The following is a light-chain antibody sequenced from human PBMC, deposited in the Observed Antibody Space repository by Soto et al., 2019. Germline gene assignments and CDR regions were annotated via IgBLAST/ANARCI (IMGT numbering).Light chain of an antibody. V-gene: IGKV1-5*01. Sequence: DIQMTQSPFTLSASVGDRVTITCRASQTINKRLAWHQQKPGKAPKVLIYDASNLKSGVPSRFSGSGSGTEFILTISRLQPDDFATYYCQQYYTYPWTFGQGTKVEIK. J-gene: IGKJ1*01. CDR3: QQYYTYPWT. CDR2: DAS. CDR1: QTINKR.